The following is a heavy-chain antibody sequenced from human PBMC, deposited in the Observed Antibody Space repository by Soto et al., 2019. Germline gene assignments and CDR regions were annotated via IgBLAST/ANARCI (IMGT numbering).Heavy chain of an antibody. J-gene: IGHJ4*02. D-gene: IGHD6-13*01. CDR3: ARDRSNSEY. Sequence: QVQLVQSGAEVKNPGASVKVSCKASGYSFTSYGISWVRQAPGQGLEWMGWISGYNGKTNYAQKFQDRVTMTIDTSTTTAYMDLRSLTSDDTAVYYCARDRSNSEYWGQGTLVTVSS. CDR1: GYSFTSYG. V-gene: IGHV1-18*01. CDR2: ISGYNGKT.